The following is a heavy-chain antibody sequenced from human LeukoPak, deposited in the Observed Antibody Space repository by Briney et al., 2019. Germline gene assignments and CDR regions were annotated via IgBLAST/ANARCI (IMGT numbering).Heavy chain of an antibody. Sequence: PGGSLRLSCAASGFTVSSNYMSWVRQAPGKGLEWVSVIYSGGSTYYADSVKGRFTISRDNAKNSLYLQMNSLRAEDTAVYYCARDSDWAFDYWGQGSLVTVSS. D-gene: IGHD3-9*01. CDR1: GFTVSSNY. J-gene: IGHJ4*02. CDR3: ARDSDWAFDY. V-gene: IGHV3-53*01. CDR2: IYSGGST.